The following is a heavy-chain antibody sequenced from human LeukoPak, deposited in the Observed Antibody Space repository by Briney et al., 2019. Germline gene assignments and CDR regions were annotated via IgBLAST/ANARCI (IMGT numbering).Heavy chain of an antibody. J-gene: IGHJ4*02. Sequence: SETLSLTCTVSGGSISSYYWSWIRQPPGKGLEWIGYIYYSGSTNYNPSLKSRVTISVDTSKNQFSLKLSSVTAADTAVYYCARVGYSSGYYFDYWGQGTLVTVSS. V-gene: IGHV4-59*08. CDR3: ARVGYSSGYYFDY. D-gene: IGHD6-19*01. CDR2: IYYSGST. CDR1: GGSISSYY.